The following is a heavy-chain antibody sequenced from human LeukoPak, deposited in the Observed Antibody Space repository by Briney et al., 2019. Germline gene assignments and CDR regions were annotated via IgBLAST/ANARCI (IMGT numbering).Heavy chain of an antibody. CDR2: ISAYNGNT. J-gene: IGHJ5*02. V-gene: IGHV1-18*01. CDR3: ARAHSGSYYYWFDP. CDR1: GYTFTNYG. Sequence: ASVKVSCKASGYTFTNYGINWVRQAPGQGPEWMGWISAYNGNTNYAQKVHDRVTITTDTSTNTAYMELRSLRSDDTAVYYCARAHSGSYYYWFDPWGQGTLVTVSS. D-gene: IGHD1-26*01.